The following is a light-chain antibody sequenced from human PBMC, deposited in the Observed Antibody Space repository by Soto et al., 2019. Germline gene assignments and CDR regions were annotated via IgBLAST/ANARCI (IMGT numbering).Light chain of an antibody. J-gene: IGLJ2*01. V-gene: IGLV1-51*01. CDR3: RTWDSSLSAVV. Sequence: QSVLTQPPSVSAAPGQKVTIACSGSSSNIGNNYVSWYQQFPGTAPKLLMYDNNQRPSVIPDRFSGSKSGTSATLGITGLQTGDEADYYCRTWDSSLSAVVFGGGTKVTVL. CDR1: SSNIGNNY. CDR2: DNN.